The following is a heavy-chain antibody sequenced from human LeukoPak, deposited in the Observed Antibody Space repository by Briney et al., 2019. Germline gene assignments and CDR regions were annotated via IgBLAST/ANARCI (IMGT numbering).Heavy chain of an antibody. D-gene: IGHD3-10*01. V-gene: IGHV1-8*01. CDR3: ARRGLDPRAFDI. J-gene: IGHJ3*02. CDR2: MNPNSGNT. Sequence: ASVKVSCKASGYTFTSYDINWVRQATGQGLEWMGWMNPNSGNTGYAQKFQGRVTMTRNTSISTAYMELSSLRSEDTAVYYCARRGLDPRAFDIWGQGTMVTVSS. CDR1: GYTFTSYD.